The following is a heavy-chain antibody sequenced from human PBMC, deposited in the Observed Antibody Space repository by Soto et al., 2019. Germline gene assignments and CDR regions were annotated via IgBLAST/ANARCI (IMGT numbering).Heavy chain of an antibody. CDR3: ARDNDRPQLGGNYYYILDV. D-gene: IGHD1-1*01. V-gene: IGHV1-69*12. Sequence: QVQLEQSGAEVKKPGSSVKVSCKASGGTFSNSAISWVRQAPGQGLEWMGGIMPIFRTPDYAQKFQGRVTITADESTSTAYMELSGLRSDDTAVYYCARDNDRPQLGGNYYYILDVWGHGTTVTVSS. CDR1: GGTFSNSA. CDR2: IMPIFRTP. J-gene: IGHJ6*02.